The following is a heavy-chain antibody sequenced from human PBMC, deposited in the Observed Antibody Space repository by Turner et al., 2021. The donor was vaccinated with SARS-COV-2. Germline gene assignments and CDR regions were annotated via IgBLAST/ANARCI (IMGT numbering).Heavy chain of an antibody. Sequence: HVQLVQSGAEVMTPGASVVVSCKASGGTLSSYTISWVRQAPGQGLEWKGRIIPILGITNCAQKFQGRVTITADKSTSTAYMDLNSLRSEDTDVYYCAGSRFGELPFDYWGQGTLVTVSS. CDR2: IIPILGIT. D-gene: IGHD3-10*01. J-gene: IGHJ4*02. CDR1: GGTLSSYT. CDR3: AGSRFGELPFDY. V-gene: IGHV1-69*02.